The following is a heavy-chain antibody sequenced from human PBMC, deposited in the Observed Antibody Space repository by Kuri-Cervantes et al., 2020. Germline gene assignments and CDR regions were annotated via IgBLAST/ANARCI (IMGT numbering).Heavy chain of an antibody. CDR3: ARDLGYCSSTSCWWFDP. J-gene: IGHJ5*02. CDR1: GYTFTSYG. Sequence: SVKVSCKASGYTFTSYGISWVRQAPGQGLEWKGGIIPIFGTANYAQKFQGRVTITADESTSTAYTELSSLRSEDTAVYYCARDLGYCSSTSCWWFDPWGQGTLVTVSS. CDR2: IIPIFGTA. V-gene: IGHV1-69*13. D-gene: IGHD2-2*01.